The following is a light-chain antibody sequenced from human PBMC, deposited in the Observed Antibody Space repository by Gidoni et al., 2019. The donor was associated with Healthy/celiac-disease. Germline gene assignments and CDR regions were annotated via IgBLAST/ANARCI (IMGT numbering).Light chain of an antibody. V-gene: IGLV2-14*01. J-gene: IGLJ2*01. CDR1: SSDVGGYNY. CDR2: EVS. Sequence: QSALTQPASVSGSPGQSITISCTGTSSDVGGYNYVSWYQPHPCKAPKLMIYEVSNRPSGVSNRFAGAKSGNTASLNISGLQDEDEDDYYCSSYTSSSTVVFGGGTKLTVL. CDR3: SSYTSSSTVV.